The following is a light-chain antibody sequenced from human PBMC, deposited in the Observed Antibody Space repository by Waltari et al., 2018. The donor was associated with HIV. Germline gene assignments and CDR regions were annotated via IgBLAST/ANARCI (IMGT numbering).Light chain of an antibody. J-gene: IGLJ2*01. V-gene: IGLV2-14*01. CDR2: EVS. Sequence: QSALTQPASVSGSPGPSITIACTGTSIDVVGYNYVSSYQQHPGKAPKLMIYEVSNRPSGVSNRFSGSKSGNTASLTISGLQAEDEADYYCSSYTSSSTYVVFGGGTKLTVL. CDR3: SSYTSSSTYVV. CDR1: SIDVVGYNY.